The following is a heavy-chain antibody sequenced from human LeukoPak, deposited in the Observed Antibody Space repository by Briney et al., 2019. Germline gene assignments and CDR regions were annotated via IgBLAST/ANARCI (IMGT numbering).Heavy chain of an antibody. Sequence: GGSLRLSCAASGFTFSDFYMSWIRQAPGKGLEWVSYISTGGSIYYADSVRGRFTISRDNAKNSLYLQMNSLRAEDTAVYYCARDLTAAGLFFDYWGQGTLVTVSS. CDR1: GFTFSDFY. D-gene: IGHD6-13*01. CDR2: ISTGGSI. CDR3: ARDLTAAGLFFDY. V-gene: IGHV3-11*04. J-gene: IGHJ4*02.